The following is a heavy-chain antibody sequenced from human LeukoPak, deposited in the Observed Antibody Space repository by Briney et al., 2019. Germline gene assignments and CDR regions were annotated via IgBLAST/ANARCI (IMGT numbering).Heavy chain of an antibody. CDR3: AMYSSSWYGRHYFDY. J-gene: IGHJ4*02. Sequence: VASVKVSCKASGYTFTGYYMHWVRQAPGQGLEWMGRINPNSGGTNYAQKFQGRVTMTRDTSISTAYMELSRLRSDDTAVYYCAMYSSSWYGRHYFDYWGQGTLVTVSS. D-gene: IGHD6-13*01. CDR2: INPNSGGT. V-gene: IGHV1-2*06. CDR1: GYTFTGYY.